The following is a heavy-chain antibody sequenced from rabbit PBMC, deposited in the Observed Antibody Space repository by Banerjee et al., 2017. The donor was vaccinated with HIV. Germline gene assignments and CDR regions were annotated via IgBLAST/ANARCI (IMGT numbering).Heavy chain of an antibody. CDR2: IDTNDGDT. CDR1: AFDFSSGG. Sequence: QEQLVESGGGLVQPGGSLKLSCKASAFDFSSGGVSWVRQAPGKGLEWIACIDTNDGDTDYANWPKGRFTISKTSSTTVTLQMTSLTAADTATYFCARNYVNAFDPWGPGTLVTVS. J-gene: IGHJ2*01. V-gene: IGHV1S45*01. CDR3: ARNYVNAFDP. D-gene: IGHD1-1*01.